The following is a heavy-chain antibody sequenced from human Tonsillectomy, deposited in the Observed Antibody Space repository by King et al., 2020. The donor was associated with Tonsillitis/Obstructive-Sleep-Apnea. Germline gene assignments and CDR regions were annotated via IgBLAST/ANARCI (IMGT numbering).Heavy chain of an antibody. J-gene: IGHJ4*02. CDR2: IKNKTGGGAT. CDR1: GFTFSIAS. V-gene: IGHV3-15*01. CDR3: TLGGPFDY. D-gene: IGHD3-16*01. Sequence: VQLGESGGGLVKPGGSLRLSCAASGFTFSIASMSWVRQSPGKGLEWVGRIKNKTGGGATDYAAPVKGRFTISRDDSKNTLYLQMNSLKTEDSAVYYCTLGGPFDYWGQGTLVTVSS.